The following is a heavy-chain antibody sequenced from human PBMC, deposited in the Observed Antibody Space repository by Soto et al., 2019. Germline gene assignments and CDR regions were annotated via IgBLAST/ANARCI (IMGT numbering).Heavy chain of an antibody. J-gene: IGHJ4*02. V-gene: IGHV3-23*01. D-gene: IGHD2-2*01. CDR2: ISGSGGST. Sequence: GGSLRLSCAASRFSFSNYAMNWVRQAPGKGLEWVSVISGSGGSTYYADSVKGRFTVSRDNSKNTLYLQMNSLRAEDTAVYYCAKVGSSSSSPLDYWGRGTLVTVSS. CDR3: AKVGSSSSSPLDY. CDR1: RFSFSNYA.